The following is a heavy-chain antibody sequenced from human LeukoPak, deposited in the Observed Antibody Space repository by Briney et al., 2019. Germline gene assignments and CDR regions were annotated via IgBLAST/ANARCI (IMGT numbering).Heavy chain of an antibody. J-gene: IGHJ4*01. V-gene: IGHV3-30*02. CDR1: GFTFSSYV. Sequence: GGSLRLSCSASGFTFSSYVMQWVRQAPGKGLEWVAFIRHDGSNTYYAHSVKGRFTISRDNSKNTLYLQMNSLTAEDTAVYYCAKDMQWLSRAVGDHRPTPDYWGQRTLVTVSS. CDR2: IRHDGSNT. CDR3: AKDMQWLSRAVGDHRPTPDY. D-gene: IGHD6-19*01.